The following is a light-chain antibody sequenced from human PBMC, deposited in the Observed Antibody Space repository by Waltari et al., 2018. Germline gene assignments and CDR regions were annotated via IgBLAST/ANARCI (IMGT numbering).Light chain of an antibody. V-gene: IGKV1-5*03. CDR1: QSIVVW. J-gene: IGKJ1*01. CDR2: KAS. CDR3: LQYNSYPWT. Sequence: DTQLTKSPSTLSASVGDRVTITCRASQSIVVWLAWYQQKPGKAPRLLIYKASYLESGVPSRFSGSASGTAFTLTISSLQADDFATYYCLQYNSYPWTFGQGTTVEIK.